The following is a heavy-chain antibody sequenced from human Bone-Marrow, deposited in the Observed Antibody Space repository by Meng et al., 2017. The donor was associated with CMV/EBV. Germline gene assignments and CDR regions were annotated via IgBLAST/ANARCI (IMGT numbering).Heavy chain of an antibody. CDR3: ARGGSSTYYYYYGMDV. V-gene: IGHV3-7*01. CDR1: GFTFSSYW. J-gene: IGHJ6*02. CDR2: IKQDGSEK. D-gene: IGHD6-13*01. Sequence: GGSLRLSCAASGFTFSSYWMSWVRQAPGKGLEWVANIKQDGSEKYYVDSVKGRFTISRDNSKNTLYLQMNSLRAEDTAVYYCARGGSSTYYYYYGMDVWGPGTTVNVSS.